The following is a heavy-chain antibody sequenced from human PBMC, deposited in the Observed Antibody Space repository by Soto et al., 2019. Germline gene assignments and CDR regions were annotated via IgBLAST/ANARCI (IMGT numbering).Heavy chain of an antibody. J-gene: IGHJ4*02. CDR1: GFTFSSYA. D-gene: IGHD4-17*01. Sequence: QVQLVESGGGVVQPGRSLRLSCAASGFTFSSYAMHWVRQAPGKGLEGVAVISDDGSNKYADSVKGRFTMSRDNSKNTMYLPMNSLRAEDTAVYYCAREGRYGDYFDYWGQGTLVIVSS. CDR2: ISDDGSNK. V-gene: IGHV3-30-3*01. CDR3: AREGRYGDYFDY.